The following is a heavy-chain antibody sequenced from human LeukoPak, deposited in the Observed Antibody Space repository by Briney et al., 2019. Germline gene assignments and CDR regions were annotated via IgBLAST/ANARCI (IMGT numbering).Heavy chain of an antibody. Sequence: PGGSLRLSCAASGFTFSSYWMSWVRQAPGKGLEGVANIKQDGSEKYYVDSVKGRFTISRDNAKNSLYLQMNSLRAEDTAVYYCAREFYGAAARYFDYWGQGTLVTVSS. CDR3: AREFYGAAARYFDY. J-gene: IGHJ4*02. CDR2: IKQDGSEK. V-gene: IGHV3-7*01. D-gene: IGHD6-13*01. CDR1: GFTFSSYW.